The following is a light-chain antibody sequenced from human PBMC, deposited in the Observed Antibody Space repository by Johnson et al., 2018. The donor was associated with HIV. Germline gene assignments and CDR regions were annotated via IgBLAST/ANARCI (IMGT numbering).Light chain of an antibody. Sequence: QSVLTQPPSVSAAPGQKVTISCSGSSSNIGKNYVSWYQQLPGTAPKLLIYENNKRPSGITDRFSGSKSGTSATLGITGLQTENEADYYCGTWDSSLSAYVFGIGTKVTVL. CDR2: ENN. V-gene: IGLV1-51*02. CDR3: GTWDSSLSAYV. CDR1: SSNIGKNY. J-gene: IGLJ1*01.